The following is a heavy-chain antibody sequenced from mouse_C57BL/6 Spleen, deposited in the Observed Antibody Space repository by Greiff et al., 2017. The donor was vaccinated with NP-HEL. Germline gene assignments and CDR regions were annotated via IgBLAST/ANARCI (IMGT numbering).Heavy chain of an antibody. D-gene: IGHD2-3*01. CDR2: IYPGDGDT. CDR1: GYAFSSYW. J-gene: IGHJ4*01. CDR3: ARLGGLGYYYYYAMDY. Sequence: VQRVESGAELVKPGASVKISCKASGYAFSSYWMNWVKQRPGKGLEWIGQIYPGDGDTNYNGKFKGKATLTADKSSSTAYMQLSSLTSEDSAVYFCARLGGLGYYYYYAMDYWGQGTSVTVSS. V-gene: IGHV1-80*01.